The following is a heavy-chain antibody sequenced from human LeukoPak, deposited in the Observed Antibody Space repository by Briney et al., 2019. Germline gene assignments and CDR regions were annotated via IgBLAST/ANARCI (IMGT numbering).Heavy chain of an antibody. CDR3: AKLNGYNHDY. J-gene: IGHJ4*02. V-gene: IGHV3-30*18. Sequence: PGRSLRLSCAASGFTFSSYGMPWVRQAPGKGLEWVAVISYDGSNKYYADSVKGRFTISRDNSKNTLYLQMNSLRAEDTAVYYCAKLNGYNHDYWGQGTLVTVSS. CDR2: ISYDGSNK. D-gene: IGHD5-12*01. CDR1: GFTFSSYG.